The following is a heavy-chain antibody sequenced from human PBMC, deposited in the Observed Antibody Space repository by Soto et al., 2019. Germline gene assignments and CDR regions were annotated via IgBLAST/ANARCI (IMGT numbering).Heavy chain of an antibody. Sequence: EVQLLESGGGLVQPGGSLRLSCAASGFTFSSYAMSWVRQAPGKGMEWVSAISGSGGSTYYADSVKGRFTISRDNSKNTLYLQVNSLRAEDTAVYYCAKERVSARYGDYVTYWGQGTLVTDSS. CDR2: ISGSGGST. CDR1: GFTFSSYA. J-gene: IGHJ4*02. D-gene: IGHD4-17*01. V-gene: IGHV3-23*01. CDR3: AKERVSARYGDYVTY.